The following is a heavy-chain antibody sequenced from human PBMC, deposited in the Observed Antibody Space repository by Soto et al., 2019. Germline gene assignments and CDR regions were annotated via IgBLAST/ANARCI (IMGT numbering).Heavy chain of an antibody. J-gene: IGHJ4*01. Sequence: EVQLVESGGGLVKPGGSLRLSCAASGFTFSSYSMNWVRQAPGKGLEWVSSISSSSSYIYYADSVKGRFTISRDNAKNTLYLQVNSLRAEDTAVSYCARDGIAAALDYWGHGTLVTVSS. V-gene: IGHV3-21*01. CDR3: ARDGIAAALDY. CDR1: GFTFSSYS. CDR2: ISSSSSYI. D-gene: IGHD6-13*01.